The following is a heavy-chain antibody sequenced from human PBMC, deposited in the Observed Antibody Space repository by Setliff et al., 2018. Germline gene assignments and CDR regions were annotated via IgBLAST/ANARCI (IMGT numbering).Heavy chain of an antibody. CDR2: ISTYNVNT. Sequence: ASVKVSCKASGYSFTSYAMNWVRQAPGQGLEWLGWISTYNVNTTYAQKLQDRVTMTTDTSTSTAYMELRSLRSDDTAVYYCARGPPDFVVVPAAAKFDYWGPGTLVTVSS. CDR1: GYSFTSYA. V-gene: IGHV1-18*01. J-gene: IGHJ4*02. D-gene: IGHD2-2*01. CDR3: ARGPPDFVVVPAAAKFDY.